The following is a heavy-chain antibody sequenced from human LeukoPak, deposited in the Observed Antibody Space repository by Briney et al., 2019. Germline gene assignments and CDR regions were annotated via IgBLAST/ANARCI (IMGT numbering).Heavy chain of an antibody. CDR3: ARRAGAYSHPYDY. J-gene: IGHJ4*02. CDR2: IYSDNT. V-gene: IGHV3-53*01. D-gene: IGHD4/OR15-4a*01. Sequence: QAGGSLRLSCTVSGFTFSSNSMSWVRQAPGKGLEWVSFIYSDNTHNSDSETGRFTISRYNAKNTLYLQMNTLRAEDTAVYYCARRAGAYSHPYDYWGQGTLVTVSS. CDR1: GFTFSSNS.